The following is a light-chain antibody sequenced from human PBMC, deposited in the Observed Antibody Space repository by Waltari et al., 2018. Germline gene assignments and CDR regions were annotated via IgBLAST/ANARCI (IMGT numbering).Light chain of an antibody. CDR1: QSISSW. CDR2: KAS. J-gene: IGKJ5*01. CDR3: QQYNSYSPVT. V-gene: IGKV1-5*03. Sequence: DIQMTQSPSTLSASVGERVTITCRASQSISSWLAWYQQKPGKAPKLLIYKASSLESGVPSRFSGSGSGTEFTLTISSLQPDDFATYYCQQYNSYSPVTFGQGTRLEIK.